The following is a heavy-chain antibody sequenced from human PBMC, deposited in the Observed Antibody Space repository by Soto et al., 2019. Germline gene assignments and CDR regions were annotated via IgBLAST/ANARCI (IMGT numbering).Heavy chain of an antibody. Sequence: GALVKGSRKASGYTFTGQYFHRVRQGPGQGLEWMGWINPNSGGTNYAQKFQGWVTMTRDTSISTAYMELSRLRSEDTAVYYCARAVIGVGATLNFDYWGQGTLVTVSS. J-gene: IGHJ4*02. V-gene: IGHV1-2*04. CDR1: GYTFTGQY. CDR3: ARAVIGVGATLNFDY. D-gene: IGHD1-26*01. CDR2: INPNSGGT.